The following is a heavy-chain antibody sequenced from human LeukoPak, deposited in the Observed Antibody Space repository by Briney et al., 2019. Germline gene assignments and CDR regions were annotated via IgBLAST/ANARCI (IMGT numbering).Heavy chain of an antibody. D-gene: IGHD1-26*01. CDR1: GDSITSSYY. CDR2: IYYSGST. J-gene: IGHJ4*02. CDR3: ARGEGSSIVGATFDY. V-gene: IGHV4-30-4*08. Sequence: SETLSLTCAVSGDSITSSYYWGWIRQPPGKGLEWIGYIYYSGSTYYNPSLKSRVTISVDTSKNQFSLKLSSVTAADTAVYYCARGEGSSIVGATFDYWGQGTLVTVSS.